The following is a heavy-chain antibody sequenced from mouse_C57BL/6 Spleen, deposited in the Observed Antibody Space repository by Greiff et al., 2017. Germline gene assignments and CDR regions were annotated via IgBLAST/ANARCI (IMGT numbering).Heavy chain of an antibody. D-gene: IGHD4-1*01. CDR3: ARSWDEGFDY. V-gene: IGHV1-22*01. J-gene: IGHJ2*01. Sequence: DVQLQESGPELVKPGASVKMSCKASGYTFTDYNMHWVKQSHGKSLEWIGYINPNNGGTSYNQKFKGKATLTVNKSSSTAYMELRSLTSEDSAVYYCARSWDEGFDYWGQGTTLTVSS. CDR2: INPNNGGT. CDR1: GYTFTDYN.